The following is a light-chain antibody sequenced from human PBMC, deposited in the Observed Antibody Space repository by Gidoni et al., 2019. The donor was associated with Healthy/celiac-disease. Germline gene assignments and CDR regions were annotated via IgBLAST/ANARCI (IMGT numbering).Light chain of an antibody. CDR1: QSVLYSSNNKNY. CDR3: QQSYSTPYT. Sequence: DIVMTQSPDSLAVSLGERATINCKSSQSVLYSSNNKNYLAWYQQKPGQPPKLLIYWASTRESGVPARFSGSGSGTDFTLTISSLQAEDVAVYYCQQSYSTPYTFGQGTKLEIK. J-gene: IGKJ2*01. CDR2: WAS. V-gene: IGKV4-1*01.